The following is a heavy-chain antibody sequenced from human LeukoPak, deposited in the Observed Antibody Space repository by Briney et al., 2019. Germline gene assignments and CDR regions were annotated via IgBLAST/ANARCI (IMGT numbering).Heavy chain of an antibody. CDR1: GFTFSSFW. CDR2: ISSSGSTI. J-gene: IGHJ6*03. D-gene: IGHD6-19*01. Sequence: PGGSLRLSCAASGFTFSSFWMHWVRQVPGKGLVWVSYISSSGSTIYYADSVKGRFTISRDNAKNSLYLQMNSLRAEDTAVYYCARVWTGQWPPHYYYMDVWGKGTTVTISS. CDR3: ARVWTGQWPPHYYYMDV. V-gene: IGHV3-48*04.